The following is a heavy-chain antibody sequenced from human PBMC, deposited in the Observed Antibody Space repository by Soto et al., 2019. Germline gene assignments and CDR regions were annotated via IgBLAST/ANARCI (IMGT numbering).Heavy chain of an antibody. D-gene: IGHD3-10*01. CDR2: VHHSWGS. CDR3: ARQGFGPLHGLVDV. V-gene: IGHV4-59*08. Sequence: QVQLQASGPGLVKPSETLSLSCTVSGGSISSYYWSWFRQSPGKRMEWIGYVHHSWGSSYNPSLQSRVAISLDPSKSQFSLKVTSVTATDTAVYYCARQGFGPLHGLVDVWGQGTTVTVSS. CDR1: GGSISSYY. J-gene: IGHJ6*02.